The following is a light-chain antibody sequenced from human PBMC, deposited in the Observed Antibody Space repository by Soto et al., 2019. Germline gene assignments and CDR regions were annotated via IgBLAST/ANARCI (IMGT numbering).Light chain of an antibody. V-gene: IGKV3-20*01. CDR2: GAS. J-gene: IGKJ2*01. Sequence: EIMLTQSPGTLSLSPGERATLSCRASQSVSSNYLAWYQQKPGQAPRLLIYGASSRATGIPDRFSGRGSGTDFTRTISRLEPEDVAGYYCQQYGSSHTFGQGTKREIK. CDR3: QQYGSSHT. CDR1: QSVSSNY.